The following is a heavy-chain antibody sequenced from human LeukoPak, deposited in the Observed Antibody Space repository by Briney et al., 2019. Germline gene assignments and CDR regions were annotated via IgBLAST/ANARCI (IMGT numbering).Heavy chain of an antibody. V-gene: IGHV7-4-1*02. CDR2: NTNTGNP. Sequence: NTNTGNPTYAQGFTGRFVFSLDTSVSTAYLQISSLKAEDTAVYYCARAAPAAIDYWGQGTLVTVSS. D-gene: IGHD2-2*02. CDR3: ARAAPAAIDY. J-gene: IGHJ4*02.